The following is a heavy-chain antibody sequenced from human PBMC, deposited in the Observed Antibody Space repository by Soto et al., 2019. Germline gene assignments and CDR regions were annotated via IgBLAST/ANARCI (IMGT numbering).Heavy chain of an antibody. V-gene: IGHV3-30*18. CDR1: GFTFSSYG. CDR2: ISYDGSNK. CDR3: AKDPSGGGWFDP. Sequence: QVQLVESGGGVVQPGRSLRLSCAASGFTFSSYGMHWVRQAPGKGLEWVAVISYDGSNKYYADSVKGRFTISRDNSKNTLYRQMNSLRAEDTAVYYCAKDPSGGGWFDPWGQGTLVTVSS. J-gene: IGHJ5*02. D-gene: IGHD3-16*01.